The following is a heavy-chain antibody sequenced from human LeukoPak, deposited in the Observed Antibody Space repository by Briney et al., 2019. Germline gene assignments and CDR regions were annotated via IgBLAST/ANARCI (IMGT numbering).Heavy chain of an antibody. CDR3: ARDTAVERWLQSHYYYGMGV. V-gene: IGHV3-33*01. CDR2: IWHDGSHK. D-gene: IGHD5-24*01. CDR1: GFSFDTYA. Sequence: GRSLRLPCAASGFSFDTYAMHWVRQAPGQGLEWVALIWHDGSHKFYSNSVRGQFTISRDNSKNTVYLQMNNLRPDDTAVYYCARDTAVERWLQSHYYYGMGVWGQGTTVTVSS. J-gene: IGHJ6*02.